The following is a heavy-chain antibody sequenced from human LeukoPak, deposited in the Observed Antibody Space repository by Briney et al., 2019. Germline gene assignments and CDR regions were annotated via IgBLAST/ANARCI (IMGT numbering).Heavy chain of an antibody. CDR3: ARVGQSTVYYDSSGYYSPQNYGMDV. CDR2: ISYDGSNK. CDR1: GFTFSSYA. D-gene: IGHD3-22*01. Sequence: GRSLRLSCAASGFTFSSYAMHWVRQAPGKGLEWVAIISYDGSNKYYADSVEGRFTISRDNSKNTLYLQMNSLRAEDTAVYYCARVGQSTVYYDSSGYYSPQNYGMDVWGQGTTVTVSS. J-gene: IGHJ6*02. V-gene: IGHV3-30*04.